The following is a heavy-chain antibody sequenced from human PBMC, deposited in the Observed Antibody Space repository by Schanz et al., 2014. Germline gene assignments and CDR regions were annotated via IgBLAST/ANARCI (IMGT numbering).Heavy chain of an antibody. V-gene: IGHV3-30-3*01. J-gene: IGHJ4*02. Sequence: VQLLESGGGLVQPGESLRLSCAASGFTFTTYAMNWVRQTPGKGLEWVALISYDGNTKYYADSVKGRFTISRDNAKNSLYLQMNSLRAEDTALYYCAKDGIMVQGVIWERYFDSWGQGTLVTVSA. CDR1: GFTFTTYA. D-gene: IGHD3-10*01. CDR2: ISYDGNTK. CDR3: AKDGIMVQGVIWERYFDS.